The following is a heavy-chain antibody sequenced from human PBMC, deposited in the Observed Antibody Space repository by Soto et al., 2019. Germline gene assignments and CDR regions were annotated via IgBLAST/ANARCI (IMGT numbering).Heavy chain of an antibody. D-gene: IGHD2-2*01. CDR2: IYHTGKA. CDR1: GGSVSSGGYS. J-gene: IGHJ6*03. V-gene: IGHV4-30-2*06. Sequence: TSETLSLTRVVSGGSVSSGGYSWSWIRQSPEKGLEGIGYIYHTGKAHYTPSLQSRVTLSVDTSKNQFSLKLSSVTAADTAVYYCARGVERYCSSTSCYVSPVRYYYYYYMDVWGKGTTVTVSS. CDR3: ARGVERYCSSTSCYVSPVRYYYYYYMDV.